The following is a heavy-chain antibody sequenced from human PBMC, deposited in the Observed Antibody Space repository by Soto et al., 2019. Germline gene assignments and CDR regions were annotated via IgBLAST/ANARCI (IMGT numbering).Heavy chain of an antibody. D-gene: IGHD3-10*01. Sequence: GGSLRLSCAASGFTFSSYSMNWVRQAPGKGLEWVSSISSSSSYIYYADSVKGRFTISRDNAKNSLYLQMNSLRAEDTAVYYCARDLTSGPPLLWFGKFNYWGQGTLVTVSS. J-gene: IGHJ4*02. CDR2: ISSSSSYI. CDR3: ARDLTSGPPLLWFGKFNY. V-gene: IGHV3-21*01. CDR1: GFTFSSYS.